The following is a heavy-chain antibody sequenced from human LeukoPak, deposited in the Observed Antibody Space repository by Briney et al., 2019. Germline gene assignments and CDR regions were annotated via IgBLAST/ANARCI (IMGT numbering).Heavy chain of an antibody. D-gene: IGHD1-14*01. Sequence: GGSLRLSCAASRFTFGSYWMHWVRQAPGKGLVWVSRINTDGSSTTYADSVKGRFTISRDNAKNTLYLQMNSLRAEDTAVYYCASRTGVYWGQGTLVTVFS. V-gene: IGHV3-74*01. CDR2: INTDGSST. CDR3: ASRTGVY. J-gene: IGHJ4*02. CDR1: RFTFGSYW.